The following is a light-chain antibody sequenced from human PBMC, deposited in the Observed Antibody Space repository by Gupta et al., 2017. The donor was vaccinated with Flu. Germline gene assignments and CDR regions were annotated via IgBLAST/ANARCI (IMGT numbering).Light chain of an antibody. V-gene: IGLV3-21*02. CDR3: HVSDTSNDHVV. CDR2: DNV. J-gene: IGLJ3*02. Sequence: SYVLTQPPSLSVAPGQTARITCGRNNIGAYSVHWYQQRPGQDPVLVVFDNVVRPSGITERFSCYTAGNNATPHTSKVEVGEEGDDYCHVSDTSNDHVVFGGGTRLTVL. CDR1: NIGAYS.